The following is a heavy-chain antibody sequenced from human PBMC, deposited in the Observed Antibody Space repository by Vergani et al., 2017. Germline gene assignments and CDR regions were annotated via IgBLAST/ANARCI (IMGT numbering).Heavy chain of an antibody. CDR2: IYYSGST. CDR3: ARSYTTAWSRGWFDP. J-gene: IGHJ5*02. Sequence: QVQLQESGPGLVKPSQTLSLTCAVSGGSISSGGYYWSWIRQHPGKGLEWIGYIYYSGSTYYSPSLKNRLTLSLDTSNNQFSLRLSSVTAADTAVYYCARSYTTAWSRGWFDPWGHGTLVTVSS. CDR1: GGSISSGGYY. V-gene: IGHV4-30-4*08. D-gene: IGHD3-16*01.